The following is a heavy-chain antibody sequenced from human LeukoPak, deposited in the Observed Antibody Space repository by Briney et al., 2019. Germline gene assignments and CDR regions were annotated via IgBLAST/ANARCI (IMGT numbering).Heavy chain of an antibody. J-gene: IGHJ4*02. CDR1: GGSFSGYY. D-gene: IGHD2-2*01. Sequence: PSETLSLTCAVYGGSFSGYYWSWIRQPPGKGLEWIGEINHSGSTNYNPSLKSRVTISVDTSKNQFSLKLSSVTAADTAVYYCARGGGSTSRFVYWGQGTLVTVSS. CDR3: ARGGGSTSRFVY. CDR2: INHSGST. V-gene: IGHV4-34*01.